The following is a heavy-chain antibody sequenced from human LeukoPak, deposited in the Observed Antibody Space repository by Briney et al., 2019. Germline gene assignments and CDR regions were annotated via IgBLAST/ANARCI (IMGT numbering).Heavy chain of an antibody. CDR2: IYSGDNT. D-gene: IGHD3-9*01. CDR3: ARDYYDILTANRQTKSSYFDY. J-gene: IGHJ4*02. Sequence: GGSLRLSCVASGFTVSSNYMSWVRQAPGKGLEWVSVIYSGDNTYYVDSVKGRFTVSRDSSKNTLYLQMNSLRAEDTAVYYCARDYYDILTANRQTKSSYFDYWGQGTLVTVSS. CDR1: GFTVSSNY. V-gene: IGHV3-66*01.